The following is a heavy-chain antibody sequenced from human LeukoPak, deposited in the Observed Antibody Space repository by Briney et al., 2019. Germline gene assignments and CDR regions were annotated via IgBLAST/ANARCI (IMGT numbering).Heavy chain of an antibody. V-gene: IGHV4-61*01. CDR2: IYYTGST. J-gene: IGHJ5*02. CDR3: ARGRNWFDP. CDR1: GGSISSSSYY. Sequence: SETLSLTCTVSGGSISSSSYYWSWIRQPPEKGLEWIGYIYYTGSTNYNPSLESRVTISIDTSKNQFSLKLSSVTAADTAVYYCARGRNWFDPWGQGTLVAVSS.